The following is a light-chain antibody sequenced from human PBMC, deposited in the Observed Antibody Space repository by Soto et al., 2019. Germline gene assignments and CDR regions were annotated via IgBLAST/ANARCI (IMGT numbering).Light chain of an antibody. CDR2: STN. Sequence: QAVVSQEPSFSVSPGETVTLTCGLTSASVLTSYYPSWYQQTPGQAPRTLIYSTNIRSSGVPDRFSRSSLGNKAALTITGAQADDEADYDCALYVGSGTVVFGGGTKLTVL. J-gene: IGLJ2*01. CDR3: ALYVGSGTVV. V-gene: IGLV8-61*01. CDR1: SASVLTSYY.